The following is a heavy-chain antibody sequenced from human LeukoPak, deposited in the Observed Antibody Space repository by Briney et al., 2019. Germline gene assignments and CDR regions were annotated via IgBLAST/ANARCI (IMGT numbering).Heavy chain of an antibody. CDR1: GYTFTSYD. CDR3: ARVARGKYYDSSGYYPTNWFDP. D-gene: IGHD3-22*01. J-gene: IGHJ5*02. CDR2: MNPNSGNT. Sequence: ASAKVSCKASGYTFTSYDINWVRQATGQGLEWMGWMNPNSGNTGYAQKFQGRVTMTRNTSISTAYMELSSLRSEDTAVYYCARVARGKYYDSSGYYPTNWFDPWGQGTLVTVSS. V-gene: IGHV1-8*01.